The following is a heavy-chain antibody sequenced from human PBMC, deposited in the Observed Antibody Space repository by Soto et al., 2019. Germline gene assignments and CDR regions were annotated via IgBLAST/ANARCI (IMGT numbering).Heavy chain of an antibody. CDR2: ILHTGGT. D-gene: IGHD3-10*01. V-gene: IGHV4-30-2*01. CDR1: GGSISGGGLS. Sequence: SETLSLTCAVSGGSISGGGLSWSWIRQPPGKGLEWIGYILHTGGTQYNPSLKSRVSMSVDKSKNQFSLHLTSVTAADTAVYYCARLQFGEGFDYWGQGALVTVSS. CDR3: ARLQFGEGFDY. J-gene: IGHJ4*02.